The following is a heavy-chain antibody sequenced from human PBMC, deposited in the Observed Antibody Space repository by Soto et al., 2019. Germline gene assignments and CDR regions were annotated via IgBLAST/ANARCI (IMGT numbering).Heavy chain of an antibody. CDR1: GYTFTSYY. CDR2: INPSGGST. V-gene: IGHV1-46*01. Sequence: ASVKVSCKASGYTFTSYYMHWVRQAPGQGLEWMGIINPSGGSTSYAQKFQGRVTMTRDTSTSPVYMELSSLRSEDTAVYYCATRVAATDDAFDIWGQGKMVTVSS. CDR3: ATRVAATDDAFDI. J-gene: IGHJ3*02. D-gene: IGHD2-15*01.